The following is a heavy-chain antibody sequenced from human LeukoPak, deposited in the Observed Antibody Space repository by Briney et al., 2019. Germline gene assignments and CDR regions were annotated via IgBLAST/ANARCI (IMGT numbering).Heavy chain of an antibody. CDR3: AKVQARIAAGGEEDY. CDR1: GFIFSPYA. Sequence: GGSLRLSCAASGFIFSPYAMSWVRQAPGKGLEWVAGTAGGDDRFYADSVKGRFSISRDNSKNTVDLQMNSLRVEDTAVYYCAKVQARIAAGGEEDYWGQGTLVTVSS. V-gene: IGHV3-23*01. D-gene: IGHD6-13*01. CDR2: TAGGDDR. J-gene: IGHJ4*02.